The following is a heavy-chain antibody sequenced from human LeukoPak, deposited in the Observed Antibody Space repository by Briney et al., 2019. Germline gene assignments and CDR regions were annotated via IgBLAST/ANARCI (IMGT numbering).Heavy chain of an antibody. Sequence: KPSETLSLTCTVSGGSISSGDYYWSWIRQPPGKGLEWIGYIYYSGSTYYNPSLKSRVTISVDTSKNQFSLKLSSVTAADPAVYYCARARYSSSLYFDYWGQGTLVTVSS. CDR3: ARARYSSSLYFDY. J-gene: IGHJ4*02. CDR1: GGSISSGDYY. V-gene: IGHV4-30-4*08. CDR2: IYYSGST. D-gene: IGHD6-6*01.